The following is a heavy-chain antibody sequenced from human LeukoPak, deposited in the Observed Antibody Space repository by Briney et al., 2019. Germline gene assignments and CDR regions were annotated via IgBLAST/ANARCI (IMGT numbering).Heavy chain of an antibody. CDR3: ARVVGATGYYYYYMDV. D-gene: IGHD1-26*01. Sequence: SETLSLTCTVSGGSISSYYWSWIRQPPGKGLEWIGYIYTSGSTNYNPSLKSRVTISVDTSKNQFSLKLSSVTAADTAVYYRARVVGATGYYYYYMDVWGKGTTVTVSS. CDR2: IYTSGST. CDR1: GGSISSYY. J-gene: IGHJ6*03. V-gene: IGHV4-4*09.